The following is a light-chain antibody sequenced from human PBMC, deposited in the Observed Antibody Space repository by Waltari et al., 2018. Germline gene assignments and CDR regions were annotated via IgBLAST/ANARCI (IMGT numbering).Light chain of an antibody. CDR3: QTWGSGTVI. CDR1: TGPSAFV. Sequence: QPALTHSPSASASLGASLKLTCTLNTGPSAFVVAWHQQQPERGPRYLMKLNSDGSHTKGDEIPDRFSGSSSGAERYLTISSLQSEDEAAYYCQTWGSGTVIFGGGTHLTVL. V-gene: IGLV4-69*01. CDR2: LNSDGSH. J-gene: IGLJ2*01.